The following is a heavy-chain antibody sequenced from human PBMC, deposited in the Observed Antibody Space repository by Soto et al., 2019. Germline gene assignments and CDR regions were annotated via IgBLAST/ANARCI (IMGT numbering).Heavy chain of an antibody. D-gene: IGHD3-3*01. J-gene: IGHJ5*02. V-gene: IGHV4-59*01. CDR3: ARKHYDFWSGYYIDSYGWFDP. Sequence: SETLSLTCTVSGGSISSYYWSWIRQPPGKGLEWIGYIYYSGSTNYNPSLKSRVTISVDTSKNQFSLKLSSVTAADTAVYYCARKHYDFWSGYYIDSYGWFDPWGQGTLVTVSS. CDR2: IYYSGST. CDR1: GGSISSYY.